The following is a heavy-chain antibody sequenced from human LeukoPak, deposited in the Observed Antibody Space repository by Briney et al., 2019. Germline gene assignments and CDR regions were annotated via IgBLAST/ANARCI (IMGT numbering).Heavy chain of an antibody. CDR1: GGSISSGDYY. CDR2: IYYSGST. CDR3: ARECYYDSSGYYYESRFDP. J-gene: IGHJ5*02. V-gene: IGHV4-30-4*01. D-gene: IGHD3-22*01. Sequence: TTSETLSLTCTVSGGSISSGDYYWSWIRQPPGKGLEWIGYIYYSGSTYYNPSLKSRVTISVDTSKNQFSLKLSSVTAADTAVYYCARECYYDSSGYYYESRFDPWGQGTLVTVSS.